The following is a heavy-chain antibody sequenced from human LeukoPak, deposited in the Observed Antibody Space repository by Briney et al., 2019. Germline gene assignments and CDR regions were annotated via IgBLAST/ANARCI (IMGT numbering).Heavy chain of an antibody. CDR3: AREGPITGTLPAYFDY. CDR1: GGSISSGGYY. Sequence: SQTLSLTCTVSGGSISSGGYYWSWIRQPPGKGLEWIGYIYHSGNTYYNPSLKSRVTISVDRSKNQFSLNLSSVTAADTAVYYCAREGPITGTLPAYFDYWGQGTLVTVSS. CDR2: IYHSGNT. J-gene: IGHJ4*02. V-gene: IGHV4-30-2*01. D-gene: IGHD1-20*01.